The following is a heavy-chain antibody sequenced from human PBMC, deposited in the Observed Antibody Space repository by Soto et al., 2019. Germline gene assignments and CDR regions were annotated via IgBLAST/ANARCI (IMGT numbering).Heavy chain of an antibody. V-gene: IGHV1-2*02. J-gene: IGHJ4*02. Sequence: ASVKVSCKASGYTFTGYYMHWVRQAPGQGLEWMGWINPNSGGTNYAQKFQGRVTMTSDTSISTAYMELSRLRSDDTAVYYCARAKIFGVVIISPFDYWGQGTLVTVSS. CDR3: ARAKIFGVVIISPFDY. CDR2: INPNSGGT. CDR1: GYTFTGYY. D-gene: IGHD3-3*01.